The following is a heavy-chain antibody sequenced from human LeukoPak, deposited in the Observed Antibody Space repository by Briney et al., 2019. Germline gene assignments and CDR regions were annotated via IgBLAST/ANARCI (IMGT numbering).Heavy chain of an antibody. CDR3: AKGGYTTWFDP. CDR2: IRSNGRDT. Sequence: GGSLRLSCAASGFTFRDYSMTWVRQAPGKGLKWVSNIRSNGRDTYYTDSVKGRFTISRDNSKNTLYLEMNNLRAGDTAVYYCAKGGYTTWFDPWGQGTLVTVSS. D-gene: IGHD2-15*01. J-gene: IGHJ5*02. CDR1: GFTFRDYS. V-gene: IGHV3-23*01.